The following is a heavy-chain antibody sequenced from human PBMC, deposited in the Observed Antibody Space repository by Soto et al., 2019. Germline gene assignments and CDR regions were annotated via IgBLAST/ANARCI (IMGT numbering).Heavy chain of an antibody. Sequence: GASVKVSCKASGGTFSSYTISWVRQAPGQGLEWMGRIIPILGIANYAQKFQGRVTITADKSTSTAYMELSSLRSEDTAVYYCARSRPPYGDYNSWGQGTLVTVSS. CDR2: IIPILGIA. CDR1: GGTFSSYT. J-gene: IGHJ4*02. CDR3: ARSRPPYGDYNS. D-gene: IGHD4-17*01. V-gene: IGHV1-69*02.